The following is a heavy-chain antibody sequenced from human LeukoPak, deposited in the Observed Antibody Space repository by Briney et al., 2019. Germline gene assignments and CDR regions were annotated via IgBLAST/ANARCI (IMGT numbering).Heavy chain of an antibody. CDR1: GFTFSSYS. CDR2: ISSSSSTI. CDR3: AATYYYGSGSYAIGFDY. J-gene: IGHJ4*02. D-gene: IGHD3-10*01. Sequence: PGGSLRLSCAASGFTFSSYSMNWVRQAPGKGLEWVSYISSSSSTIYYADSVKGRFTNSRDNAKNSLYLRMNSLRAEDTAVYYCAATYYYGSGSYAIGFDYWGQGTLVTVSS. V-gene: IGHV3-48*01.